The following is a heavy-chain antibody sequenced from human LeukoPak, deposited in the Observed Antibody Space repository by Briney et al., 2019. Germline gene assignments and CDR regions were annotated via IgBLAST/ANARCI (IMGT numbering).Heavy chain of an antibody. CDR3: AKDLPVLRYFDWSTSYDAFDI. Sequence: GESLRLSCAASGFTFSSYAMHWVRQAPGKGLEWVAVISYDGSNKYYADSVKGRFTISRDNSKNTLYLQMNSLRAEDTAVYYCAKDLPVLRYFDWSTSYDAFDIWGQGTMVTVSS. D-gene: IGHD3-9*01. CDR1: GFTFSSYA. CDR2: ISYDGSNK. V-gene: IGHV3-30-3*01. J-gene: IGHJ3*02.